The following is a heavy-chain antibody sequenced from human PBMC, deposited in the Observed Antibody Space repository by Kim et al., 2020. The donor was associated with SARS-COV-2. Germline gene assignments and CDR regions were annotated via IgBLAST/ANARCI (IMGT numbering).Heavy chain of an antibody. Sequence: YNANSLKGRFTIFRDNAKNSLYLQMNGLRDEDTAVYYCSRDQDGIIDFDYWGQGTLVTVSS. D-gene: IGHD3-16*02. J-gene: IGHJ4*02. CDR3: SRDQDGIIDFDY. V-gene: IGHV3-48*02.